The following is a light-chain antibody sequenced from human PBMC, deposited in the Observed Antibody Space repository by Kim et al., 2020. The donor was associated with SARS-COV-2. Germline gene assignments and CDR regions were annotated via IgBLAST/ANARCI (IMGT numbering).Light chain of an antibody. V-gene: IGKV1-5*01. CDR2: DAS. CDR3: QQHKTYPLT. J-gene: IGKJ4*01. CDR1: QSITTC. Sequence: DIQMTQSPSTLSASVGDRVTVTCRASQSITTCLAWYRQRPGKAPELLIYDASSLQSGVQSRFTGSGSGTEFTLTISSLQPDDFAAYYCQQHKTYPLTFGGGTKVDIK.